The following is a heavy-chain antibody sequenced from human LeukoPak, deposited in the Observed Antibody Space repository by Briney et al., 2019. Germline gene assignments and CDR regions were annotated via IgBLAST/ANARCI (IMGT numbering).Heavy chain of an antibody. V-gene: IGHV1-18*01. D-gene: IGHD3-10*01. Sequence: ASVKVSCKASGYTFTSYGVTWVRQAPGQGLEWMGWISGYNGNTNYAQRLQGRVTMTTDTSTSTAYMELRSLRSDDTAVYYCARWAGGGYFDYWGQGTQVTVSS. CDR1: GYTFTSYG. CDR2: ISGYNGNT. CDR3: ARWAGGGYFDY. J-gene: IGHJ4*02.